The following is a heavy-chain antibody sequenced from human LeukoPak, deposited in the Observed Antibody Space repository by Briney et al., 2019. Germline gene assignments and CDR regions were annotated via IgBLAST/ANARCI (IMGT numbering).Heavy chain of an antibody. J-gene: IGHJ5*02. V-gene: IGHV4-59*08. D-gene: IGHD1-26*01. Sequence: SETLSLTCSVSGGTICSYNWSWLRQPPGKGLEWIGYIYYSGSTNYNPSLKSRVTVSLDTSKNQFSLKLSSVTAADTAVYYCARHDSIVGGNWFDPWGQGTLVTVSS. CDR1: GGTICSYN. CDR2: IYYSGST. CDR3: ARHDSIVGGNWFDP.